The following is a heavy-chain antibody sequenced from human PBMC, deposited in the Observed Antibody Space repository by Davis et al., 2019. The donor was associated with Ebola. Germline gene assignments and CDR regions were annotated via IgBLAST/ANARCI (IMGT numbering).Heavy chain of an antibody. J-gene: IGHJ6*02. CDR1: GFTFSSYW. D-gene: IGHD2-2*01. Sequence: GESLKTSCAASGFTFSSYWMSWVRQAPGKGLEWMANIKQDGSAKYHVDSVKGRFTISRDNSKNTLYLQMNSLRAEDTAVYYCARGRYCSSTSCYSYYYGMDVWGQGTTVTVSS. V-gene: IGHV3-7*01. CDR2: IKQDGSAK. CDR3: ARGRYCSSTSCYSYYYGMDV.